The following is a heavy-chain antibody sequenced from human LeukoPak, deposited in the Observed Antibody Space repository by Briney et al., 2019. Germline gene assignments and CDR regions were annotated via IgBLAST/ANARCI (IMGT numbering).Heavy chain of an antibody. Sequence: SETLSLTCTVSGGSISSYYWSWIRQPPGKGLEWIGSIYYSGSTYYNPSLKSRVTISVDRSKNQFSLKLSSVTAADTAVYYCARAAAAGTGCFDYWGQGTLVTVSS. CDR1: GGSISSYY. V-gene: IGHV4-59*12. CDR2: IYYSGST. D-gene: IGHD6-13*01. CDR3: ARAAAAGTGCFDY. J-gene: IGHJ4*02.